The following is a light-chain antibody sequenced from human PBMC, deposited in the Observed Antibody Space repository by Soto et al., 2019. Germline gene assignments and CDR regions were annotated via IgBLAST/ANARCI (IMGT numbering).Light chain of an antibody. CDR3: AAWDDSLNGPYV. CDR2: SNN. Sequence: QSALTQPPSASGTPGQRVTISCSGSSSNIGSNTVNWYQQLPGTAPKLLIYSNNQRPSGVPDRFSGSKSGTPASLAISGLQSEDEADYYCAAWDDSLNGPYVFGTGTKVTVL. CDR1: SSNIGSNT. J-gene: IGLJ1*01. V-gene: IGLV1-44*01.